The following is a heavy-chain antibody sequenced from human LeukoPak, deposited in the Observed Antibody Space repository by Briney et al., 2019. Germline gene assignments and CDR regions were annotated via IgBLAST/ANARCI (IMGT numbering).Heavy chain of an antibody. CDR1: GGTFSSYA. V-gene: IGHV1-69*06. CDR2: IIPMFGTA. Sequence: SVKVSCKASGGTFSSYAIRWVRQAPGQGLEWMGGIIPMFGTADYAQKLQGRVTITADKSTSTAYIELSSLRSEDTAVYYCARGGDGYNLDYYYYMDVWGKGTTVTVSS. D-gene: IGHD5-24*01. CDR3: ARGGDGYNLDYYYYMDV. J-gene: IGHJ6*03.